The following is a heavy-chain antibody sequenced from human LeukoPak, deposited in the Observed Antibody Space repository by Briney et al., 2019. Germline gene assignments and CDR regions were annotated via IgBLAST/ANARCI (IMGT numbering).Heavy chain of an antibody. CDR2: ISYDGSNK. J-gene: IGHJ4*02. V-gene: IGHV3-30-3*01. Sequence: PGRSLRLSCAASGFTFSSYAMHRVRQAPGKGLEWVAVISYDGSNKYYADSVKGRFTISRDNSKNTLYLQMNSLRAEDTAVYYCARDAYYSSGWYFYFDYWGQGTLVTVSS. CDR3: ARDAYYSSGWYFYFDY. CDR1: GFTFSSYA. D-gene: IGHD6-19*01.